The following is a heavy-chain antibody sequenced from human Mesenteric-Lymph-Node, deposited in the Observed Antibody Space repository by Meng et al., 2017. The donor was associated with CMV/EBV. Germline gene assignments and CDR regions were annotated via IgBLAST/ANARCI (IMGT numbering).Heavy chain of an antibody. V-gene: IGHV4-30-4*08. CDR3: ARGPSKLRYFDWLLWG. CDR2: IYYSGST. D-gene: IGHD3-9*01. CDR1: GGSISSGDYY. J-gene: IGHJ4*02. Sequence: SETLSLTCTVSGGSISSGDYYWSWIRQPPGKGLEWIGYIYYSGSTYYNPSLKSRVTISVDTSKNQFSLKLSSVTAADTAVYYCARGPSKLRYFDWLLWGWGQGTLVTVSS.